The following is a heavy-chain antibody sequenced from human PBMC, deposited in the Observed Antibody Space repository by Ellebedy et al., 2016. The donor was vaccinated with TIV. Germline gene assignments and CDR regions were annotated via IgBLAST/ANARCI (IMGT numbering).Heavy chain of an antibody. D-gene: IGHD2-15*01. CDR3: ASGGYCSGGSCPGDY. J-gene: IGHJ4*02. Sequence: GSLRLXXAASGFTFSDYYMSWIRQAPGKGLEWIGEINHSGSTNYNPSLKSRVTISVDTSKNQFSLKLSSVTAADTAVYYCASGGYCSGGSCPGDYWGQGTLVTVSS. V-gene: IGHV4-34*01. CDR2: INHSGST. CDR1: GFTFSDYY.